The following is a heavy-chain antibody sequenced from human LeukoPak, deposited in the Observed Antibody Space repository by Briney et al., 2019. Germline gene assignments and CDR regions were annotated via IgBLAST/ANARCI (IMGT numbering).Heavy chain of an antibody. Sequence: GASVKVSCKASGYTFTSYGISWVRQAPGQGLEWMRWISAYNGNTNYAQKLQGGVTMTTDTSTSTAYMELRSLRSDDTAVYYCAREYYDNNRRDYFDYWGQGTLVTVSS. CDR1: GYTFTSYG. CDR2: ISAYNGNT. V-gene: IGHV1-18*01. J-gene: IGHJ4*02. D-gene: IGHD3-22*01. CDR3: AREYYDNNRRDYFDY.